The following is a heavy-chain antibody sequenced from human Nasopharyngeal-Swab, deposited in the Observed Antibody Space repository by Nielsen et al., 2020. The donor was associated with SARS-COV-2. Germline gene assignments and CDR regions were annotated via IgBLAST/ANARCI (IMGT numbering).Heavy chain of an antibody. Sequence: GVLKISCAASGFTFSSYAMSWVRQAPGKGLEWVSAISGSGGSTYYADSVKGRFTISRDNSKNTLYLQMNSLRAEDTAVYYCAKDRSLRGRITMIVVVITGAFDIWGQGTMVTVSS. CDR3: AKDRSLRGRITMIVVVITGAFDI. D-gene: IGHD3-22*01. CDR1: GFTFSSYA. CDR2: ISGSGGST. V-gene: IGHV3-23*01. J-gene: IGHJ3*02.